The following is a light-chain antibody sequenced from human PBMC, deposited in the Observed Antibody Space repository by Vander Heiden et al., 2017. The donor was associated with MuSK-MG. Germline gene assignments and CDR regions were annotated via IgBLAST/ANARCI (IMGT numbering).Light chain of an antibody. J-gene: IGLJ2*01. CDR2: EVN. CDR3: SSYTSSNTLVV. CDR1: SSDIGGYTY. Sequence: QSALTQPASVSVSPGQSITISCTGTSSDIGGYTYVHRSQQHPGKAPKLVIYEVNIRPSGVSNRFSASKSGNTASLTISDYYCSSYTSSNTLVVFGGGTKVTVL. V-gene: IGLV2-14*01.